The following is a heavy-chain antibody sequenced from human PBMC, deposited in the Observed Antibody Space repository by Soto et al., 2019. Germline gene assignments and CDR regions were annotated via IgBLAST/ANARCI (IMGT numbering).Heavy chain of an antibody. V-gene: IGHV1-46*01. J-gene: IGHJ5*02. CDR3: ARDRSEYYYDSSGYSNNWFDP. D-gene: IGHD3-22*01. CDR2: INPSGGSK. CDR1: GYTFTSYY. Sequence: ASVKVSCKASGYTFTSYYMHWVRQAPGQGLEWMGIINPSGGSKSYAQKFQGRVTMNRDTSTSTVDMELSSLRSEDTAVYYCARDRSEYYYDSSGYSNNWFDPWGQGTLVTVSS.